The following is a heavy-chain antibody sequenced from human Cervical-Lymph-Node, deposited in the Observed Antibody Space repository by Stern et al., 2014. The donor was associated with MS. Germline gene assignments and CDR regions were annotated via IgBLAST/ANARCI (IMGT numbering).Heavy chain of an antibody. J-gene: IGHJ3*02. CDR3: ARARALYYYDSSGSPDAFDI. Sequence: QVQLQESGPGLVKPSQTLSLTCTVSGGSISSGSYYWSWIRQPAGKGLEWIGRIYTRGSTNYNPSPQSRVTISVDTSKNQFSLKLGSVTAADTAVYYCARARALYYYDSSGSPDAFDIWGQGTMVTVSS. V-gene: IGHV4-61*02. CDR1: GGSISSGSYY. CDR2: IYTRGST. D-gene: IGHD3-22*01.